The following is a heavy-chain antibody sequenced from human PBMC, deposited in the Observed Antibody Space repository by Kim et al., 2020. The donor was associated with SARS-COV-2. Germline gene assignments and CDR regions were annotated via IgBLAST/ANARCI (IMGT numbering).Heavy chain of an antibody. CDR3: AKDMSRFGELLTFDY. CDR2: ISGSGGST. D-gene: IGHD3-10*01. V-gene: IGHV3-23*01. Sequence: GGSLRLSCAASGFTFSSYAMSWVRQAPGKGLEWVSAISGSGGSTYYADPVKGRFTISRDNSKNTLYLQMNSLRAEDTAVYYCAKDMSRFGELLTFDYWGQGTLVTVSS. J-gene: IGHJ4*02. CDR1: GFTFSSYA.